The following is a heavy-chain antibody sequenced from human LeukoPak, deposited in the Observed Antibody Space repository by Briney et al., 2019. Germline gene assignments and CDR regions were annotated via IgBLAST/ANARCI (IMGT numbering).Heavy chain of an antibody. D-gene: IGHD2-2*01. CDR3: ARYQLLQYYYYGMYV. V-gene: IGHV4-34*01. CDR2: INHSGST. CDR1: GGSFSGYY. Sequence: SETLSLTCAVYGGSFSGYYWTWFGRPPGKGLEGMGEINHSGSTNYNPSLTSRVTISVDTSKNQFSLKLSSVTAAETTMYYCARYQLLQYYYYGMYVWGQGATFTVSS. J-gene: IGHJ6*02.